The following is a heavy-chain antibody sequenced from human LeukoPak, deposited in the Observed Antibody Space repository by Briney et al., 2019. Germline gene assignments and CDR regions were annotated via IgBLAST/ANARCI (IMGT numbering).Heavy chain of an antibody. D-gene: IGHD1-7*01. J-gene: IGHJ2*01. CDR1: GYTLTELS. CDR3: ATVELELPDWYFDL. V-gene: IGHV1-24*01. CDR2: FDPEDGET. Sequence: ASVKVSCKVSGYTLTELSMHWVRQAPGKGLEWMGGFDPEDGETIYAQKFQGRVTMTEDTSTVTAYMELSSLRSEDTAVYYCATVELELPDWYFDLWGRGTLVTVSS.